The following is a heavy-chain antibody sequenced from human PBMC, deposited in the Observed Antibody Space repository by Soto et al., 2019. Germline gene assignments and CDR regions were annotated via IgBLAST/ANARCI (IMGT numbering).Heavy chain of an antibody. CDR3: ARGYYDFWSGYYYFDY. CDR2: INHSGST. D-gene: IGHD3-3*01. CDR1: GGSFSGYY. J-gene: IGHJ4*02. V-gene: IGHV4-34*01. Sequence: SETVSLTCAVYGGSFSGYYWSWIRQPPGKGLEWIGEINHSGSTNYNPSLKSRVTISVDTSKNQFSLKLSSVTAADTAVYYCARGYYDFWSGYYYFDYWGQGTLVTVSS.